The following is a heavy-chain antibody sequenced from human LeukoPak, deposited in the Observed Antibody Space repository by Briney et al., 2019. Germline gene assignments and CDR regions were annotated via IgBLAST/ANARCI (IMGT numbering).Heavy chain of an antibody. CDR2: ISGDGGST. J-gene: IGHJ5*02. Sequence: GSLRLSCAASGFTFDDYAMHWVRQAPGKGLEWVSLISGDGGSTYYADSVKGRFTISRDNSKNTLYLQVNSLRAEGTALYYCAKAGHDFWRPSGFDLRGQGTLVAVSS. V-gene: IGHV3-43*02. CDR3: AKAGHDFWRPSGFDL. D-gene: IGHD3-3*01. CDR1: GFTFDDYA.